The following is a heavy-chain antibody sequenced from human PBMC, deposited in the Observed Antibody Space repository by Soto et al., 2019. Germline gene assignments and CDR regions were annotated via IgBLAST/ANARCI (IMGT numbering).Heavy chain of an antibody. J-gene: IGHJ4*02. CDR3: QRPSNSGYYQYCDS. D-gene: IGHD3-22*01. V-gene: IGHV4-39*01. CDR1: DGPISSSAYY. Sequence: SETLSLTCSVSDGPISSSAYYWGWVRQPPGKGLEWVGNIFYSGSTYYNPSLKSRVTISVDTSKMQFSLKLSFVTAADTAVFYCQRPSNSGYYQYCDSWGQGMLIT. CDR2: IFYSGST.